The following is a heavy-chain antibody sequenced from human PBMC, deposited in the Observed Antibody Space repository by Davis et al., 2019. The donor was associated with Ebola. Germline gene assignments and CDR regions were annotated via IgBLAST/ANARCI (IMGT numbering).Heavy chain of an antibody. CDR1: GGTFSSYA. Sequence: AASVKVSCKASGGTFSSYAISWVRQAPGQGLEWMGGIIPILGIANYAQKFQGRVTITADKSTSTAYTELSSLRSEDTAVYYCARGLWVVVPAAMSVPYGMDVWGQGTTVTVSS. CDR3: ARGLWVVVPAAMSVPYGMDV. V-gene: IGHV1-69*10. J-gene: IGHJ6*02. D-gene: IGHD2-2*01. CDR2: IIPILGIA.